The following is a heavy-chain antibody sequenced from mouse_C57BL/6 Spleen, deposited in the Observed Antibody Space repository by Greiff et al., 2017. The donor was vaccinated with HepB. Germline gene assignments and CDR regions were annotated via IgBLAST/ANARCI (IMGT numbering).Heavy chain of an antibody. CDR2: ISRGSSTI. D-gene: IGHD1-1*01. Sequence: EVMLVESGGGLVKPGGSLKLSCAASGFTFSDYGMHWVRQAPEKGLEWVAYISRGSSTIYYADTVKGRFTISRDNAKNTLFLQMTSLRSEDTAMYYCAREGFITKGMDYWGQGTSVTVSS. CDR3: AREGFITKGMDY. CDR1: GFTFSDYG. J-gene: IGHJ4*01. V-gene: IGHV5-17*01.